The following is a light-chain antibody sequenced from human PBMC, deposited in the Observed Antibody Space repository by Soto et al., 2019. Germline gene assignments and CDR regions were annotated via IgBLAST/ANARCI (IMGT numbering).Light chain of an antibody. V-gene: IGKV1-33*01. Sequence: DIQMTQSPSSLSASVGDRVTITCQASQNIRRHLNCYQQKPGGAPKLLIYGATNLETGVPSRFSGSAYGTDFIFTISSLQPEDIATKYCQQYDNLPPFTFGPGTKVALK. CDR1: QNIRRH. CDR2: GAT. CDR3: QQYDNLPPFT. J-gene: IGKJ3*01.